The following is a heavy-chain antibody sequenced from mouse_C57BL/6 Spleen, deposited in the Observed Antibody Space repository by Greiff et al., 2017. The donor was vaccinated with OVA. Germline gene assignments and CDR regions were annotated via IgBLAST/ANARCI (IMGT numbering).Heavy chain of an antibody. V-gene: IGHV1-82*01. Sequence: QVQLQQSGPELVKPGASVKISCKASGYAFSSSWMNWVKQRPGKGLEWIGRIYPGDGDTNYNGKFKGKATLTADKSSSTAYLQLSSLTSEDSAVDFCANYYGSRGYVDVWGTGTTVTVSS. CDR1: GYAFSSSW. J-gene: IGHJ1*03. CDR3: ANYYGSRGYVDV. CDR2: IYPGDGDT. D-gene: IGHD1-1*01.